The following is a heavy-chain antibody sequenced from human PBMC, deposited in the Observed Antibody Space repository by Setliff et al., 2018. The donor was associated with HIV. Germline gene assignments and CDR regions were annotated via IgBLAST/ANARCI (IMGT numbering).Heavy chain of an antibody. Sequence: GGSLRLSCAASGFTFSSYGMHWVRQAPGKGLEWVAFIRYDGSNKYYADSVKGRFTISRDNSKNTLYLQMNSLRAEDTAVYYCAKDNDYVWGSFSAASKGRYGMDVWGQGTTVTVS. D-gene: IGHD3-16*01. CDR2: IRYDGSNK. CDR1: GFTFSSYG. J-gene: IGHJ6*02. CDR3: AKDNDYVWGSFSAASKGRYGMDV. V-gene: IGHV3-30*02.